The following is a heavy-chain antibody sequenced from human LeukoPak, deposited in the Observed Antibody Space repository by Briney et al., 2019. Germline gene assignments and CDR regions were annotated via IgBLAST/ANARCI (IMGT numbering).Heavy chain of an antibody. J-gene: IGHJ4*02. CDR3: ARILDSAWGELGY. D-gene: IGHD6-19*01. CDR1: GFTFNNYW. Sequence: PGGSLRLSCAASGFTFNNYWMTWVRQAPGKGLEWVANINQAGNEKYYVDSVKGRFNVFRDNAKNSLYLQMNSLRAEDTAVYYCARILDSAWGELGYWGQGTLVTVSS. CDR2: INQAGNEK. V-gene: IGHV3-7*01.